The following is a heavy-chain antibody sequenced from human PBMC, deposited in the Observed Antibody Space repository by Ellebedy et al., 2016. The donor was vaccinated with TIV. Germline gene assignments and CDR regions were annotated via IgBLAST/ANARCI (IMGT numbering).Heavy chain of an antibody. D-gene: IGHD1-26*01. CDR1: GGSFNPFIYQ. J-gene: IGHJ4*01. Sequence: MPSETLSLTCTVPGGSFNPFIYQGVWMRQSPGRGLEWIGSIYQSGSTVYNPSLGGRVTMTVDTSKKQFSLRLTSVTAADTAVYFCANSESQLRLFAQWGQGTLVTVST. V-gene: IGHV4-39*07. CDR3: ANSESQLRLFAQ. CDR2: IYQSGST.